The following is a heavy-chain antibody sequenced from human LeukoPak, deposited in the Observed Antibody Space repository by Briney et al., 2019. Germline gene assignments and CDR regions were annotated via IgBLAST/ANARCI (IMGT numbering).Heavy chain of an antibody. V-gene: IGHV4-59*01. Sequence: PSETLSLTCTVSGGSISSYYWSWIRQPPGKGLEWIGYIYYSGSTNYNPSLKSRVTISVDTSKNQFSLKLSSVTAAGTAVYYCARGYSNYFNYYGMDVWGQGTTVTVSS. CDR3: ARGYSNYFNYYGMDV. CDR2: IYYSGST. CDR1: GGSISSYY. D-gene: IGHD4-11*01. J-gene: IGHJ6*02.